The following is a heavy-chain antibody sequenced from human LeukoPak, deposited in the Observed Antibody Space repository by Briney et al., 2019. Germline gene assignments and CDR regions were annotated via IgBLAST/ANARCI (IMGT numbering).Heavy chain of an antibody. Sequence: PGESLRISCKGSGYSFSSYWISWVRQMPGKGLEGMGRIDPGDSFTKYRPSLEGRVTISADKSLSTVYLQWSSLKASDTAIYYCARDGGGVSSWVSHWGQGTLVTVSS. CDR3: ARDGGGVSSWVSH. D-gene: IGHD2-8*02. CDR1: GYSFSSYW. CDR2: IDPGDSFT. V-gene: IGHV5-10-1*01. J-gene: IGHJ4*02.